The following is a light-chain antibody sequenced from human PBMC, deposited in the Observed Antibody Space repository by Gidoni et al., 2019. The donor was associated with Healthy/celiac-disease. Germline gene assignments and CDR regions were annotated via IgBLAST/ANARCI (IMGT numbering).Light chain of an antibody. Sequence: DIQLTQPPSSLSASVGDRVTITCRASQSISSYFNWYQQKPGKHPKLLIYAASSLQSGVPSRFSGSGSGTDFTLTISSLQPEDFATYYCQQSYSTPYTFGQXTKLEIK. J-gene: IGKJ2*01. CDR1: QSISSY. CDR2: AAS. V-gene: IGKV1-39*01. CDR3: QQSYSTPYT.